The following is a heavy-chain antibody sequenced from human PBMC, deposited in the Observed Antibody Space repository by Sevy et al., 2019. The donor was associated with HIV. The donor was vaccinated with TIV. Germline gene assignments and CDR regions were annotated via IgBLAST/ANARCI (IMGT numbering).Heavy chain of an antibody. V-gene: IGHV4-39*01. D-gene: IGHD1-26*01. Sequence: SETLSLTCTVSGGSISSSSYYWGWIRQPPGKGLEWIGSIYYSGSTYYNPSLKSRVTISVDTSKNQFSLKLSSVTAADTAVYYSARHATIIVGATTGYWGQGTLVTVSS. CDR3: ARHATIIVGATTGY. CDR2: IYYSGST. J-gene: IGHJ4*02. CDR1: GGSISSSSYY.